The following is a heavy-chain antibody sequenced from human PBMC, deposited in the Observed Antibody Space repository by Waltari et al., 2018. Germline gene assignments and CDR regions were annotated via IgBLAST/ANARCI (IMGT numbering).Heavy chain of an antibody. J-gene: IGHJ4*02. Sequence: EVELLESGGGLVQPGGTLRLSCAASGFTFNNFAMSWVRQAPGKVGEWGAAISGGGGTTYYADSVKGRFTSYRDNSRNVLYLQMNTLSAEDTAVYYCAKDRCTDGQCYTYFDYWGQGALITVSS. CDR3: AKDRCTDGQCYTYFDY. CDR1: GFTFNNFA. D-gene: IGHD2-8*01. V-gene: IGHV3-23*01. CDR2: ISGGGGTT.